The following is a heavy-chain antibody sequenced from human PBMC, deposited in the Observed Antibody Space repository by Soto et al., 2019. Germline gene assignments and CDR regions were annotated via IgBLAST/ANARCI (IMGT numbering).Heavy chain of an antibody. Sequence: QVQLVESGGGLVKPGGSLRLSCAASGFTFSDYYMNWIRQAPGKVLERVSYISSSGSTIYYADSVKGRFTISRDNAKNSLYLQMNSLRAEDTAVYYCARDTDFWSGYYPRIDYWGQGTLVTVSS. CDR2: ISSSGSTI. CDR3: ARDTDFWSGYYPRIDY. CDR1: GFTFSDYY. J-gene: IGHJ4*02. D-gene: IGHD3-3*01. V-gene: IGHV3-11*01.